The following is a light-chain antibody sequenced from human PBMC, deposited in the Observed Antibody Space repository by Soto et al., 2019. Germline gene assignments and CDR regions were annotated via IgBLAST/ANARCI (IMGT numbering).Light chain of an antibody. CDR1: QNVDSSY. CDR3: QHYSNSSYT. CDR2: GTS. Sequence: ENVLTQSPGTLSLSPGERATLSCRASQNVDSSYLAWYQQKPGQAPRLLIYGTSSRATGIPDRFSGSGSGTDFTLTINRLEPEDFAVYYCQHYSNSSYTFGPVTKVEIK. J-gene: IGKJ2*01. V-gene: IGKV3-20*01.